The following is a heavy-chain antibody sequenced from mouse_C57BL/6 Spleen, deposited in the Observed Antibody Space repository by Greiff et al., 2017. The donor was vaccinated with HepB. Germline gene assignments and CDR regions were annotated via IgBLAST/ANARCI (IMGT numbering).Heavy chain of an antibody. CDR2: ISSGGDYI. V-gene: IGHV5S21*01. D-gene: IGHD2-2*01. Sequence: EVKVVESGEGLVKPGGSLKLSCAASGFTFSSYAMSWVRQTPEKRLEWVAYISSGGDYIYYADTVKGRFTISRDNARNTLYLQMSSLKSEDTAMYYCTRRDMVTTDAWFAYWGQGTLVTVSA. CDR3: TRRDMVTTDAWFAY. CDR1: GFTFSSYA. J-gene: IGHJ3*01.